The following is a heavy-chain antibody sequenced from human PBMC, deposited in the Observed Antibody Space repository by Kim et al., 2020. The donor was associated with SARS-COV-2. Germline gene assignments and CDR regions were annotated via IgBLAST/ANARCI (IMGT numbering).Heavy chain of an antibody. V-gene: IGHV4-59*08. CDR3: ARLVVETNYYGMDV. CDR1: GGSISSYY. D-gene: IGHD1-1*01. CDR2: ISYSGST. J-gene: IGHJ6*02. Sequence: SETLSLTCTVSGGSISSYYWSWIRQPPGKGLEWIGYISYSGSTNYNPSLKSRVTISVDTSKNQFSLKLSSVTAADTAVYYCARLVVETNYYGMDVWGQGT.